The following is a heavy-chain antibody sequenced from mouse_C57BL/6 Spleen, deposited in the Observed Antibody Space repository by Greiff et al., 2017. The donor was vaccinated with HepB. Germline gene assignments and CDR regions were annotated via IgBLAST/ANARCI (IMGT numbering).Heavy chain of an antibody. V-gene: IGHV5-6*01. CDR2: ISSGGSYT. Sequence: EVQGVESGGDLVKPGGSLKLSCAASGFTFSSYGMSWVRQTPDKRLEWVATISSGGSYTYYPDSVKGRFTISRDNAKNTLYLQMSSLKSDDTAMYYCARQGDSYYSHYFDYWGQGTTLTVSS. D-gene: IGHD2-12*01. CDR1: GFTFSSYG. CDR3: ARQGDSYYSHYFDY. J-gene: IGHJ2*01.